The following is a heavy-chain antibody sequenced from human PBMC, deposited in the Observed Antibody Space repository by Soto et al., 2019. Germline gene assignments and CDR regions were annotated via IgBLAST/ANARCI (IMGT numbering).Heavy chain of an antibody. CDR3: AKDGGIWFGELYYYGMDV. J-gene: IGHJ6*02. Sequence: GGSLRLSCSASGFTFSIYAMHWVRQAPGKGLEWVSAISGSGGSTYYADSVKGRFTISRDNSKNTLYLQMNSLRAEDTAVYYCAKDGGIWFGELYYYGMDVWGQGTTVTVSS. CDR2: ISGSGGST. D-gene: IGHD3-10*01. CDR1: GFTFSIYA. V-gene: IGHV3-23*01.